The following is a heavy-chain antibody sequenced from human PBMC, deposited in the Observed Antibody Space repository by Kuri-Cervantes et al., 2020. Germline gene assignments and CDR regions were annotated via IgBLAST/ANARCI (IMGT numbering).Heavy chain of an antibody. V-gene: IGHV3-23*01. J-gene: IGHJ6*02. Sequence: GGSLRLSCAASGFTFSSYAMSWVRQAPGKGLEWVSAISGSGGSTYYADSVKGRFTISRDNSKNTLFLQMNSLSAEDTAVYYCARYMVRGIYYGMDVWGQGTMVTVSS. D-gene: IGHD3-10*01. CDR1: GFTFSSYA. CDR3: ARYMVRGIYYGMDV. CDR2: ISGSGGST.